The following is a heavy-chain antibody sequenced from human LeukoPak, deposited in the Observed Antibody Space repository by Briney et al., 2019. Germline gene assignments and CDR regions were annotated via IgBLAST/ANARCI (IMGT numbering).Heavy chain of an antibody. J-gene: IGHJ4*02. V-gene: IGHV1-2*02. CDR1: GYTFIGYY. CDR2: INPNSGGT. D-gene: IGHD1-26*01. Sequence: ASVKVSCKASGYTFIGYYMHWVRQAPGQGLEWMGWINPNSGGTNYAQKLQGRVTMTTDTSTSIAYMELRSLRSDDTAVYYCARGQVGAAYSFWGQGTLVTVSS. CDR3: ARGQVGAAYSF.